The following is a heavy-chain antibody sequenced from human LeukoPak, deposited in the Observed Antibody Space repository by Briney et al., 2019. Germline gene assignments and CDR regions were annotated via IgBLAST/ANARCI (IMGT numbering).Heavy chain of an antibody. Sequence: GGSLRLSCVASGFTFSSYGMHWVRQAPGKGLEWVAVISYDGSNKYYADSVKGRFTISRDNSKNTLYLQMNSLRAEDTAVYYCAKDTDGDLDYRGQGTLVTVPS. CDR2: ISYDGSNK. CDR3: AKDTDGDLDY. V-gene: IGHV3-30*18. CDR1: GFTFSSYG. D-gene: IGHD4-17*01. J-gene: IGHJ4*02.